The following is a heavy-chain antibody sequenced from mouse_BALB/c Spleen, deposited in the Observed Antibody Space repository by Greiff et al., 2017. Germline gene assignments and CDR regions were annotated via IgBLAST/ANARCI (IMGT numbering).Heavy chain of an antibody. CDR3: ARKYGNYDYAMDY. Sequence: VQLQQSGPGLVKPSQSLSLTCTVTGYSITSDYAWNWIRQFPGNKLEWMGYISYSGSTSYNPSLKSRISITRDTSKNQFFLQLNSVTTEDTATYYCARKYGNYDYAMDYWGQGTSVTVSS. J-gene: IGHJ4*01. D-gene: IGHD2-10*02. V-gene: IGHV3-2*02. CDR1: GYSITSDYA. CDR2: ISYSGST.